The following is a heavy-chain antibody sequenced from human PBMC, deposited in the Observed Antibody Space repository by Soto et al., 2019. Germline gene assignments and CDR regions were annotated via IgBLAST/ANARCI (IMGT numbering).Heavy chain of an antibody. J-gene: IGHJ6*02. Sequence: PVGSLRLSCAASGFTFSSYSMNWVRQAPGKGLEWASSISSSSSYIYYADSVKGRFTISRDNAKNSLYLQMNSLRAEDTAVYYCARVIAARRRWDYYGMDVWGQGTTVTVSS. V-gene: IGHV3-21*01. CDR1: GFTFSSYS. D-gene: IGHD6-6*01. CDR3: ARVIAARRRWDYYGMDV. CDR2: ISSSSSYI.